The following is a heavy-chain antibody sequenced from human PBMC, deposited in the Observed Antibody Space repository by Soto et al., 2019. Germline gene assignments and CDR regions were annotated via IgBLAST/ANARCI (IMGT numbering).Heavy chain of an antibody. V-gene: IGHV3-30-3*01. CDR2: ISYDGSNK. CDR3: ARGRSRMVRGVIFYYYGMDV. J-gene: IGHJ6*02. Sequence: PGGSLRLSCAASGFTFSSYAMHWVRQAPGKGLEWVAVISYDGSNKYYADSVKGRFTISRDNSKNTLYLQMNSLRAEDTAVYYCARGRSRMVRGVIFYYYGMDVWGQGTTVTVSS. D-gene: IGHD3-10*01. CDR1: GFTFSSYA.